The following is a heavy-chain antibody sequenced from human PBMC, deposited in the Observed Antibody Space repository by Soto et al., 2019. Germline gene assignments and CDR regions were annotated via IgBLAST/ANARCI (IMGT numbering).Heavy chain of an antibody. CDR3: ARASAVAGTWFDP. CDR2: ISNDGTNK. D-gene: IGHD6-19*01. J-gene: IGHJ5*02. V-gene: IGHV3-30*19. Sequence: QVQLVESGGGVVQPGKSLRLTCAASGFIFNSFAVNWVRQAPGKGLEWVAVISNDGTNKFYAESVKGRFTISRDNSKNKVFLQMNSLTTDDTALYFCARASAVAGTWFDPWGQGTLVTVSS. CDR1: GFIFNSFA.